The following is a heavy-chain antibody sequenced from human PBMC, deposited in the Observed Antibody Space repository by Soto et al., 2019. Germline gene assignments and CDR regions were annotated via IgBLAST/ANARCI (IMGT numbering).Heavy chain of an antibody. V-gene: IGHV2-5*02. CDR2: IYWDDDK. Sequence: QITLKESGTTLVKPTQTLTLTCTLYGFSISTSGVGVAWIRQPPGKALEWLEIIYWDDDKRYSPSLETRLTITKDTSKDQVVLTITNIDSVDTATYYCAYLPCSGGSCYWFSYSGMDVWCQGTTVTVSS. CDR1: GFSISTSGVG. CDR3: AYLPCSGGSCYWFSYSGMDV. J-gene: IGHJ6*02. D-gene: IGHD2-15*01.